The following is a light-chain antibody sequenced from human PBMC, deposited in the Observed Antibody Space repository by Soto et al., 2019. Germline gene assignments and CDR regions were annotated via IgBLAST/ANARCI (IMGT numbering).Light chain of an antibody. V-gene: IGLV2-14*01. J-gene: IGLJ2*01. CDR2: DVG. Sequence: QSVLTPPASVSGAPGQGLTISCTGTSSDVGGYKYVSWYQQHPGKAPKLSIYDVGNRPSGVSDRFSGSKSGNTASLTISGLQAEDEANYYCSSFTSSNTQVFGGGTKVTV. CDR1: SSDVGGYKY. CDR3: SSFTSSNTQV.